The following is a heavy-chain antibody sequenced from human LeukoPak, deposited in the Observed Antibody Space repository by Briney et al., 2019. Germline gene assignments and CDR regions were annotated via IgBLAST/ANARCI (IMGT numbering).Heavy chain of an antibody. CDR2: ISSSGSTI. CDR1: GFTFSSYA. Sequence: GGSLRLSCAASGFTFSSYAMSWVRQAPGKGLEWVSYISSSGSTIYYADSVKGRFTISRDNAKNSLYLQMNSLRAEDTAVYYCARVKQAVAVYNDYWGQGTLVTVSS. CDR3: ARVKQAVAVYNDY. D-gene: IGHD6-19*01. J-gene: IGHJ4*02. V-gene: IGHV3-48*03.